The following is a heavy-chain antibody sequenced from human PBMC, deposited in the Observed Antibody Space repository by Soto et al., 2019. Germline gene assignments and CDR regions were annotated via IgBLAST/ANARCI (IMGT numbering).Heavy chain of an antibody. V-gene: IGHV3-23*01. CDR2: LSGSGEST. CDR3: AKDHFVGPAPNYFDY. CDR1: GLTFSNYA. Sequence: EVQMLESGGALVQPGGSLRLSCAASGLTFSNYAMSWVRQAPGKGLEWVSGLSGSGESTYYADSGKGRFTISRDNSKSTLYLQMNSLSVDDTAVYYWAKDHFVGPAPNYFDYWGQGTLVTVSS. J-gene: IGHJ4*02.